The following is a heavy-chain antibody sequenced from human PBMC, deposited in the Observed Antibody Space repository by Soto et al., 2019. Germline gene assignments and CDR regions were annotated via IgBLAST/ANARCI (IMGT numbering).Heavy chain of an antibody. D-gene: IGHD3-3*01. CDR1: GFTFSTYA. J-gene: IGHJ6*02. CDR3: AKNGDFWSWGMDV. V-gene: IGHV3-23*01. CDR2: ISNSGDGT. Sequence: GGSLRLSCAASGFTFSTYAMTWVRQAPGKGLEWVSLISNSGDGTYYADSVKGRFTISRDNSQRTLDLQMNSLRAEDTAVYYCAKNGDFWSWGMDVWGQGPTVTV.